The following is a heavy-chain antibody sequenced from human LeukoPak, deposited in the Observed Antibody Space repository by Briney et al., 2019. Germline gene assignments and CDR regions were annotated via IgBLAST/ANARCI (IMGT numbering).Heavy chain of an antibody. CDR3: ARTSGWSYPFDY. V-gene: IGHV1-8*01. CDR1: GYTFTSYD. CDR2: MNPNSGNT. Sequence: ASVKVSCKASGYTFTSYDINWVRQATGQGLEWMGWMNPNSGNTGYAQKFQGRVTMTRNTSISTAYMELSSLRSEDTAVYYCARTSGWSYPFDYWGQGTLVTVSS. J-gene: IGHJ4*02. D-gene: IGHD6-19*01.